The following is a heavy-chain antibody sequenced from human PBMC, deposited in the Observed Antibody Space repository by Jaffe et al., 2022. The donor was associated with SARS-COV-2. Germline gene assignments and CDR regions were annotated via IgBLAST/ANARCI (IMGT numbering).Heavy chain of an antibody. J-gene: IGHJ6*02. D-gene: IGHD6-19*01. CDR1: GGSISSGDYY. Sequence: QVQLQESGPGLVKPSQTLSLTCTVSGGSISSGDYYWSWIRQPPGKGLEWIGYIYYSGSTYYNPSLKSRVTISVDTSKNQFSLKLSSVTAADTAVYYCARDPIAVAGKGGMDVWGQGTTVTVSS. CDR2: IYYSGST. V-gene: IGHV4-30-4*01. CDR3: ARDPIAVAGKGGMDV.